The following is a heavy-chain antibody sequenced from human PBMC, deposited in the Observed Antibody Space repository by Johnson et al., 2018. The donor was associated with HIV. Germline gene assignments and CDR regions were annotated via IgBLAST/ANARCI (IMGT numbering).Heavy chain of an antibody. D-gene: IGHD1-1*01. V-gene: IGHV3-33*06. J-gene: IGHJ3*02. CDR2: IWYDGSNK. CDR1: GFTFSSYG. CDR3: AKPSTESAFDI. Sequence: QVQLVESGGGVVQPGMSLRLSCAASGFTFSSYGMHWVRQAPGKGLEWVAVIWYDGSNKYYADSVKGRFTISRDNSKNTLYLQMNSLRAEDTAVYYCAKPSTESAFDIWGQGTMVTVSS.